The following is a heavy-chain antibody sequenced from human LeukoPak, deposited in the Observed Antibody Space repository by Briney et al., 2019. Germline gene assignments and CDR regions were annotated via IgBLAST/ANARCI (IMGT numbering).Heavy chain of an antibody. CDR1: GGTFSGYY. Sequence: SETLSLTCAVYGGTFSGYYWSWIRQSPGKGLEWIGEINPGGSTNYNPSLESRVIISVDTSKNQFSLKMDSVRAADTAVYYCAREDCSGGDCTSFDHWGQGTLVTVSS. D-gene: IGHD2-15*01. J-gene: IGHJ4*02. CDR2: INPGGST. V-gene: IGHV4-34*01. CDR3: AREDCSGGDCTSFDH.